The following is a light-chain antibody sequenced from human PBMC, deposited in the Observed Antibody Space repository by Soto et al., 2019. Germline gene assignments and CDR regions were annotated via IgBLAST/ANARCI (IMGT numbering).Light chain of an antibody. CDR3: TSYSSTDTFYV. CDR2: QVT. Sequence: QSALTQPASVSGSPGQSITISCTGTSSDVGAYHYVSWYQHHPGKAPKLMIYQVTNRPSGVSDRFSGSTSGNTASLTISGLRADDEADYYCTSYSSTDTFYVFGTGTKVTVL. V-gene: IGLV2-14*01. J-gene: IGLJ1*01. CDR1: SSDVGAYHY.